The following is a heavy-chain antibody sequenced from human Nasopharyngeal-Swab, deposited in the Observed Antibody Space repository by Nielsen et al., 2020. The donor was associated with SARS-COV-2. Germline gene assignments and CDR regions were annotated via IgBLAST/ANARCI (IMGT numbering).Heavy chain of an antibody. Sequence: GESLKISCAASGFTFSSYGMHWVRQAPGKGLEWVAVISYDGSNKYYADSVKGRFTISRDNSKNTLYLQMNSLRAEDTAVYYCARARIPGYGDYERYFDYWGQGTLVTVSS. CDR3: ARARIPGYGDYERYFDY. D-gene: IGHD4-17*01. CDR2: ISYDGSNK. J-gene: IGHJ4*02. V-gene: IGHV3-30*03. CDR1: GFTFSSYG.